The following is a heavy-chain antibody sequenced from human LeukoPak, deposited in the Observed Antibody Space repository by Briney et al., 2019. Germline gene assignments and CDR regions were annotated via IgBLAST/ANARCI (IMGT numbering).Heavy chain of an antibody. CDR1: GYTSTSYA. D-gene: IGHD3-22*01. J-gene: IGHJ3*02. CDR2: INTNTGNP. CDR3: ARDRSPPYTYDSSGYYRDAFDI. Sequence: PGGSLRLSCKASGYTSTSYAMNWVRQAPGQGLEWMGWINTNTGNPTYAQGFTGRFVFSLDTSVSTAYLQISSLKAEDTAVYYCARDRSPPYTYDSSGYYRDAFDIWGQGTMVTVSS. V-gene: IGHV7-4-1*02.